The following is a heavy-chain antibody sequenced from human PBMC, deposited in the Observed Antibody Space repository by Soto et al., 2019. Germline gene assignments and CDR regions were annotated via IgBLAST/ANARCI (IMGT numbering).Heavy chain of an antibody. J-gene: IGHJ6*02. V-gene: IGHV1-69*13. D-gene: IGHD2-8*01. CDR3: ARPQSQHLIEGLYYYAMDV. Sequence: QVRLVQSGAEVRRPGSSVRVSCKASGGSFITYGLSWVRQAPGQGLEWMGGILPSSGTTNYAQKFQGRVTVTADESTIISYWDLSSLTSDDTAVYFGARPQSQHLIEGLYYYAMDVWGQGTTVSVSS. CDR2: ILPSSGTT. CDR1: GGSFITYG.